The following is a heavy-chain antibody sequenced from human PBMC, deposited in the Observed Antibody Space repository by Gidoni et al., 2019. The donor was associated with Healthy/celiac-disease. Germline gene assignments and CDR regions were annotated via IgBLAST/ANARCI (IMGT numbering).Heavy chain of an antibody. J-gene: IGHJ6*02. CDR1: GGTFSSYA. V-gene: IGHV1-69*17. Sequence: QVQLVQSGAEVKKPGSSVKVSCKASGGTFSSYALSWVRQAPGQGLEWMGGIIPIFGIANYAQKFQGRVTITADKSTSTAYMELSSLRSEDTAVYYCARSPTLLNIVATRYYGMDVWGQGTTVTVSS. D-gene: IGHD5-12*01. CDR3: ARSPTLLNIVATRYYGMDV. CDR2: IIPIFGIA.